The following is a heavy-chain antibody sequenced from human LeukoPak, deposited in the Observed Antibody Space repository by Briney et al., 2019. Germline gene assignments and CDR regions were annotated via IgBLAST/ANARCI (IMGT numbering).Heavy chain of an antibody. J-gene: IGHJ5*02. Sequence: SETLSLTCTVSGGSISSYYWSWIRQPPGKGLEWIGYIYYSGSTNYNPSLKSRVTISVDTSKNQFSLKLSSVTAADTAVYYCARRHEYENWSDPWGQGTLVTVSS. D-gene: IGHD2-2*01. CDR3: ARRHEYENWSDP. V-gene: IGHV4-59*01. CDR2: IYYSGST. CDR1: GGSISSYY.